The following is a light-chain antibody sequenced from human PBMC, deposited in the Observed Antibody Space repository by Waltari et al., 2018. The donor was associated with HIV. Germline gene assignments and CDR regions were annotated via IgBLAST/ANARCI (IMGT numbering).Light chain of an antibody. CDR2: ADS. Sequence: SYVLTQPPSVSVAPGAPARIPCGGTNIRRQNVHGYQQEASQAPALVIYADSARPSGIPERFAGSNSGSTATLTISRVEAGDEADYYCQVWDSTYDSWVFGGGTNLAVL. CDR3: QVWDSTYDSWV. J-gene: IGLJ3*02. CDR1: NIRRQN. V-gene: IGLV3-21*04.